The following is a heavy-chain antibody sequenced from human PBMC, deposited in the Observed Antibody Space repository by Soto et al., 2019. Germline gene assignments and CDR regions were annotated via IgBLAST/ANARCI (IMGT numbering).Heavy chain of an antibody. CDR1: GGSFSGYY. J-gene: IGHJ4*02. D-gene: IGHD1-7*01. CDR2: INHSGST. CDR3: ARGSPRITGTTKFGY. Sequence: QVQLQQWGAGLLKPSETLSLTCAVYGGSFSGYYWSWIRQPPGKGLEWIGEINHSGSTNYNPSLTSRVTISLATSKNQFSLKLTSVTAADTAVYYCARGSPRITGTTKFGYWGQGALVTVSS. V-gene: IGHV4-34*01.